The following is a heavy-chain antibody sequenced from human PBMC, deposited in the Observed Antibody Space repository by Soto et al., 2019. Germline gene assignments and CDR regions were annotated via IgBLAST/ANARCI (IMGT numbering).Heavy chain of an antibody. CDR3: ARDRGDIVVVPAASAGYYFDY. CDR2: IWYDGSNK. V-gene: IGHV3-33*01. D-gene: IGHD2-2*01. J-gene: IGHJ4*02. CDR1: GFTFSSYG. Sequence: QVQLVESGGGVVQPGRSLRLSCAASGFTFSSYGMHWVRQAPGKGLEWVAVIWYDGSNKYYADSVKGRFTISRDNSKNTLYLRMNSLRAEDTAVYYCARDRGDIVVVPAASAGYYFDYWGQGTLVTVSS.